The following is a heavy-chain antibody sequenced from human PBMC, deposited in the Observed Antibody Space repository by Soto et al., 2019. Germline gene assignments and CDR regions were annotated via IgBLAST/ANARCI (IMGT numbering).Heavy chain of an antibody. D-gene: IGHD6-13*01. J-gene: IGHJ6*02. CDR3: ARRGIAAAGTGYYYYGMDV. Sequence: QVQLVQSGAEVKKPGSSVKVSCKASGGTFSSYAISWVRQAPGQGLEWMGGIIPIFGTANYAQKVQGRVTITEDESTSTAYMELSSLRSEDTAVYYCARRGIAAAGTGYYYYGMDVWGQGTTVTVSS. CDR2: IIPIFGTA. V-gene: IGHV1-69*01. CDR1: GGTFSSYA.